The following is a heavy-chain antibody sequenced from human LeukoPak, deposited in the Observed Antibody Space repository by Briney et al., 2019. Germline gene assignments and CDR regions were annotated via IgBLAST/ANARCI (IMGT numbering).Heavy chain of an antibody. CDR3: AKDETYTSGWQPNHYYYYRVV. Sequence: SETLSLTCTVSGGSISSYYWSWLRQPPGEGLGWIGYIYYSGGTNYNPSLKSRVTISVDKSKNQFSLKLSSVNAADTAVYYCAKDETYTSGWQPNHYYYYRVVWGKGTTVTVSS. V-gene: IGHV4-59*12. CDR1: GGSISSYY. D-gene: IGHD6-19*01. CDR2: IYYSGGT. J-gene: IGHJ6*03.